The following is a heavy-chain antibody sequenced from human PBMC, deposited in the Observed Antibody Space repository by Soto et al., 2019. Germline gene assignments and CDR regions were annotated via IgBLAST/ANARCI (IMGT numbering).Heavy chain of an antibody. CDR3: ARVGELVTAQGWFDP. J-gene: IGHJ5*02. CDR1: GGSISSSSYY. V-gene: IGHV4-39*01. D-gene: IGHD2-21*02. CDR2: IYYSGST. Sequence: ETLSLTCTVSGGSISSSSYYWGWIRQPPGKGLEWIGSIYYSGSTHNNPSPKSRVTLSVDTSKNQFSLRLRSVTAADTAVYYCARVGELVTAQGWFDPWGQGTLVTVSS.